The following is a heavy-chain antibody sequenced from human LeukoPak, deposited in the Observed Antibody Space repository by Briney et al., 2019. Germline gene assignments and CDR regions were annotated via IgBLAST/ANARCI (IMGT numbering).Heavy chain of an antibody. CDR3: ARVDTAMVVLDY. Sequence: GASVKVSCKASGGTLSSYAISWVRQAPGQGLEWMGGIIPIFGTANYAQKFQGRVTITTDESTSTAYMELSSLRSEDTAVYYCARVDTAMVVLDYWGQGTLVTVSS. CDR1: GGTLSSYA. D-gene: IGHD5-18*01. J-gene: IGHJ4*02. V-gene: IGHV1-69*05. CDR2: IIPIFGTA.